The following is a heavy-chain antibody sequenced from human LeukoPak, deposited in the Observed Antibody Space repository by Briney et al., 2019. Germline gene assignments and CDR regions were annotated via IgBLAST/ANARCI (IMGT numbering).Heavy chain of an antibody. D-gene: IGHD3-10*01. CDR2: IYYSGST. J-gene: IGHJ4*02. CDR1: GGSLSSYY. Sequence: SETLSLTCTVSGGSLSSYYWSWIRQPPGKGLEWIGYIYYSGSTNYNPSLKSRVTISVDTSKNQFSLKLSSVTAADTAVYYCARAGEGYYGSGSYYTEFDYWGQGTLVTVSS. V-gene: IGHV4-59*01. CDR3: ARAGEGYYGSGSYYTEFDY.